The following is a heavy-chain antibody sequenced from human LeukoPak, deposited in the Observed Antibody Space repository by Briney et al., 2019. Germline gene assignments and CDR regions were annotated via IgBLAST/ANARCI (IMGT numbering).Heavy chain of an antibody. CDR2: ISYDGSNK. Sequence: PGGSLRLPCAASGFTFSSYAMHWVRQAPGKGLEWVAVISYDGSNKYYADSVKGRFTISRDNSKNTLYLQMNSLRSDDTAVYYCARAVNTPIYYFEYWGQGALVTVSS. J-gene: IGHJ4*02. CDR1: GFTFSSYA. CDR3: ARAVNTPIYYFEY. D-gene: IGHD1/OR15-1a*01. V-gene: IGHV3-30-3*01.